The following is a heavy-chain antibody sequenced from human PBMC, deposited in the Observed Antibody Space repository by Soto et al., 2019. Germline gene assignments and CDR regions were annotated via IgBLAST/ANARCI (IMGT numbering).Heavy chain of an antibody. CDR1: GGTFRNYP. V-gene: IGHV1-69*02. Sequence: QVQLVQSGTEVKKPGSSVKVSCKASGGTFRNYPINWVRQAPGQGLEGMGSIFPLTDIPDYAQNFQARLTISADKSTSTAYMELSRLTSDDTDMYVCARGPLVDLNYFESWGQGTLVTVSS. J-gene: IGHJ4*02. D-gene: IGHD3-9*01. CDR3: ARGPLVDLNYFES. CDR2: IFPLTDIP.